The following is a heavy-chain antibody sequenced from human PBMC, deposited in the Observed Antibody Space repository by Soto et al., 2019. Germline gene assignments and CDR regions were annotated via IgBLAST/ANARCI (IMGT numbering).Heavy chain of an antibody. V-gene: IGHV1-69*02. J-gene: IGHJ6*02. Sequence: ASVKVSCKASGGTFSSYTISWVRQAPGQGLEWMGRIIPILGIANYAQKFQGRVTITADKSTSTAYMELSSLRSEDTAVYYCARGGGDILTGTRYGMDVWGQGTTVTVSS. CDR1: GGTFSSYT. CDR3: ARGGGDILTGTRYGMDV. D-gene: IGHD3-9*01. CDR2: IIPILGIA.